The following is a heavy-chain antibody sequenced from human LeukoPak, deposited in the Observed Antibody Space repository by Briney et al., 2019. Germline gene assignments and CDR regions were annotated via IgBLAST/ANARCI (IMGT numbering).Heavy chain of an antibody. CDR2: ISGSGGST. D-gene: IGHD2-15*01. CDR1: GFTFSSYA. Sequence: GGSLRLSCAASGFTFSSYAMSWVRQAPGKGLEWVSAISGSGGSTYYADSVKGRFTISRDTSKNTLYLQVNSLRAEDTAVYYCARGGGYYPIDYWGQGTLVTVSS. J-gene: IGHJ4*02. V-gene: IGHV3-23*01. CDR3: ARGGGYYPIDY.